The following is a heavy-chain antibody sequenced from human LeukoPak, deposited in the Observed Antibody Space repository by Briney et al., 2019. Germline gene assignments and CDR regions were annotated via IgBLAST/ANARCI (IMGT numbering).Heavy chain of an antibody. D-gene: IGHD6-13*01. V-gene: IGHV4-38-2*02. Sequence: SETLSLTCTVSGYSISSGYYWGWIRQPPGKGLEWIGNIYHSGSTNYNPSLKSRVTISVDTSKNQFSLKLSSVTAADTAVYYCARLPTAAGTPLFDYWGQGTLVTVSS. CDR2: IYHSGST. CDR3: ARLPTAAGTPLFDY. J-gene: IGHJ4*02. CDR1: GYSISSGYY.